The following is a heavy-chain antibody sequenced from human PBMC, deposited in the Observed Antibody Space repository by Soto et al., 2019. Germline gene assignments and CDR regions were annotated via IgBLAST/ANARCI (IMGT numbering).Heavy chain of an antibody. CDR3: ARQPAIPTWTQLPNWFDP. CDR1: GASISSSSYY. CDR2: IYYSGST. D-gene: IGHD5-18*01. V-gene: IGHV4-39*01. J-gene: IGHJ5*02. Sequence: XETLSLTCPFSGASISSSSYYLGWIRQPPGKGLEWIGSIYYSGSTHYNPSLKSRVTIFVDTSKKQFSLTLSSVTAADTAVYYCARQPAIPTWTQLPNWFDPWGQGTLVTVSS.